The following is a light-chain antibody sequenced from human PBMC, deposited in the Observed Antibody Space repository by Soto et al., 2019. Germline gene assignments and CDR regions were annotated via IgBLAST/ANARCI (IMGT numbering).Light chain of an antibody. V-gene: IGKV2-28*01. CDR3: MQAQQTRT. CDR2: LAS. J-gene: IGKJ1*01. CDR1: QSLLNSNGYNH. Sequence: DIVLTQSPLSLPDIPGEPASISCRSSQSLLNSNGYNHLDWYLQKPGQSPQLLIFLASNRASGGPVRFSGSGSCTDFTLKNSRVEVEDVGVYYCMQAQQTRTFGQGTKMEI.